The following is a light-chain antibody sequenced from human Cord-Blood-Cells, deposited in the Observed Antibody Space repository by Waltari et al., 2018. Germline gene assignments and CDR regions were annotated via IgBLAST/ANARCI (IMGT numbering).Light chain of an antibody. CDR2: DAS. V-gene: IGKV1-33*01. CDR1: QDISNY. J-gene: IGKJ3*01. CDR3: QQYDNLPFT. Sequence: DIQMTQSPSSLSASVGDRVTITCQASQDISNYLTWYQQNPGNAPKLLIYDASNLETGVPSRFSGSGSGTDFTFTISSLQPEDIATYYCQQYDNLPFTFGPGTKVDIK.